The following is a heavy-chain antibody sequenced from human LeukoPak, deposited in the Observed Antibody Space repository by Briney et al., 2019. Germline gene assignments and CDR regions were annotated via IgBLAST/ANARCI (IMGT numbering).Heavy chain of an antibody. V-gene: IGHV4-4*07. CDR2: IYTSGST. Sequence: PSETLSLTCTVSGGSISSYYWSWIRQPAGKGLEWIGRIYTSGSTNYNPSLKSRVTMSVDTSKNQFSLKLSSVTAADTAVYYCARMSPGELYCSSTSCYKYNWFDPWGQGTLVTVSS. D-gene: IGHD2-2*02. CDR1: GGSISSYY. CDR3: ARMSPGELYCSSTSCYKYNWFDP. J-gene: IGHJ5*02.